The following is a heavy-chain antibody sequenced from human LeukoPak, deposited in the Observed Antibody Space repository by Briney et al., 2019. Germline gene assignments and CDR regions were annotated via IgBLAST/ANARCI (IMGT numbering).Heavy chain of an antibody. CDR3: ARDRDILRSGWSDP. J-gene: IGHJ5*02. V-gene: IGHV3-21*01. Sequence: GGSLRLSCAASGFTFSSYSMNWVRQAPGKGLEWVSSISSSSSYIYYADSVKGRFTISRDNAKNSLYLQMNSLRAEDTAVYYCARDRDILRSGWSDPWGQGTLVTVSS. CDR2: ISSSSSYI. CDR1: GFTFSSYS. D-gene: IGHD3-9*01.